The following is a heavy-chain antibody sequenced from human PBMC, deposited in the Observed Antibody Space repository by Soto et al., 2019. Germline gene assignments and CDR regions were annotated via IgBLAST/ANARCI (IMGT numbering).Heavy chain of an antibody. CDR2: IIPILGIA. Sequence: QVQLVQSGAEVKKPGSSVKVSCKASGGTFSSYTISWVRQAPGQGLEWMGRIIPILGIANYAQKFQGRVTITADKFTSTAYMELSSLRSEDTAVYYCASLSGYDSDSHYWGQGTLVTVSS. CDR1: GGTFSSYT. D-gene: IGHD5-12*01. CDR3: ASLSGYDSDSHY. V-gene: IGHV1-69*02. J-gene: IGHJ4*02.